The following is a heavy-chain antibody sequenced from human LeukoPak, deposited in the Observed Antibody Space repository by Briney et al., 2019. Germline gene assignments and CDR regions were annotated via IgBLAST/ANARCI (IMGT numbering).Heavy chain of an antibody. CDR1: GGTFSSYA. D-gene: IGHD6-19*01. CDR2: INPNSGGT. Sequence: ASVKVSCKASGGTFSSYAISWVRQAPGQGLEWMGWINPNSGGTNYAQKFQGRVTMTRDTSISTAYMELSRLRSDDTAVYYCARGTQHSSGWSAMYAFDIWGQGTMVTVSS. J-gene: IGHJ3*02. CDR3: ARGTQHSSGWSAMYAFDI. V-gene: IGHV1-2*02.